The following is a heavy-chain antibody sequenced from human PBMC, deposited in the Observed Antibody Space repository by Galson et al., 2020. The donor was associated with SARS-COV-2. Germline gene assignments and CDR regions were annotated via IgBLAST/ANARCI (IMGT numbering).Heavy chain of an antibody. CDR2: ISYDGSNK. V-gene: IGHV3-30*18. CDR1: GFTFSSYG. CDR3: AKDGTYYDFWSGYPTPYYYYGMDV. J-gene: IGHJ6*02. Sequence: SLKISCAASGFTFSSYGMHWVRQAPGKGLEWVAVISYDGSNKYYADSVKGRFTISRDNSKNTLYLQMNSLRAEDTAVYYCAKDGTYYDFWSGYPTPYYYYGMDVWGQGTTVTVSS. D-gene: IGHD3-3*01.